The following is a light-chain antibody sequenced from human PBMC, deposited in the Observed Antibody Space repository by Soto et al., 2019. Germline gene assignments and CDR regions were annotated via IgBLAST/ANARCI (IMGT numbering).Light chain of an antibody. Sequence: DIQMTQSPSSLSASVGDRVTITCRASQGIANYLAWYQQKPGKVPKLLIYTASTLQLGVPSRFSGSGSGTDFTLTISSLQPEDVATYYCQKYNSAPRTFGQGTKVEIK. CDR3: QKYNSAPRT. CDR2: TAS. J-gene: IGKJ1*01. V-gene: IGKV1-27*01. CDR1: QGIANY.